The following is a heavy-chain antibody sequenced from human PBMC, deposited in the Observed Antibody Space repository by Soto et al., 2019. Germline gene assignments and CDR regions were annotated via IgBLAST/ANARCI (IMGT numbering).Heavy chain of an antibody. D-gene: IGHD1-26*01. CDR1: GFTFSSYS. CDR2: ISSSSSYL. J-gene: IGHJ4*02. CDR3: ASQAHSGSSDY. V-gene: IGHV3-21*01. Sequence: EVQLVESGGGLVKPGGSQRLSCAASGFTFSSYSMNWVRQAPGKGLEWVSSISSSSSYLYYADSVKGRFTISRDNAKNSLYLQMNSLRAEDTAVYYCASQAHSGSSDYWGQGTLVTVSS.